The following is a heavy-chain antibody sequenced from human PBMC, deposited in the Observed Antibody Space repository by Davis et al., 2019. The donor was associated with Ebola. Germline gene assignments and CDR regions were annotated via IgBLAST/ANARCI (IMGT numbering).Heavy chain of an antibody. CDR2: ISGHSDNP. CDR1: GYTFTRYG. V-gene: IGHV1-18*01. J-gene: IGHJ3*02. CDR3: ARGPSYDSGVIGAFDI. Sequence: AASVKVSCKASGYTFTRYGISWVRQAPGEGPEWMAWISGHSDNPKYAPKVQDRVTMTTDRSTSTVYLELRSLRSDDTAVYYCARGPSYDSGVIGAFDIWGQGTLVTVSS. D-gene: IGHD4-17*01.